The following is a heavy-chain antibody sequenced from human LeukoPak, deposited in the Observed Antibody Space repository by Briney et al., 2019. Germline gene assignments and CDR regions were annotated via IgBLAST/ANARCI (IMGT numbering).Heavy chain of an antibody. V-gene: IGHV4-59*01. D-gene: IGHD6-6*01. CDR3: ARVSSRGWFDP. J-gene: IGHJ5*02. CDR2: IYYSGGT. Sequence: SETLSLTCTVSGGSISSYYWSWIRQPPGKGLEWIGYIYYSGGTNYNPSLQSRVTISVDTSKNQFSLKLSSVTAADTAVYYCARVSSRGWFDPWGQGTLVTVSS. CDR1: GGSISSYY.